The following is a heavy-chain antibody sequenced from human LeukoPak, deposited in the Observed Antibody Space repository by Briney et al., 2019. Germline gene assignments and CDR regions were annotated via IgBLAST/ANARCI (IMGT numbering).Heavy chain of an antibody. D-gene: IGHD3-22*01. V-gene: IGHV3-23*01. CDR3: AKLYDSNAYYYMDV. J-gene: IGHJ6*03. CDR1: GFTFSNYA. Sequence: GGSLRLSCAASGFTFSNYAMSWVRQAPGKGLEWVSVTSGTGGNTYYADSVKGRFTISRDNSDNTLDLQMNSLRAEDTAVYYCAKLYDSNAYYYMDVWGKGTTVTVSS. CDR2: TSGTGGNT.